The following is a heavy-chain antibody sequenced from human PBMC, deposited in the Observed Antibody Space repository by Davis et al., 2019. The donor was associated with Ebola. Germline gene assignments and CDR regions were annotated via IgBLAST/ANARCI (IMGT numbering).Heavy chain of an antibody. V-gene: IGHV2-70*11. J-gene: IGHJ4*02. Sequence: TLSLTCAVSGDPISTYYWNWIRQPPGKALEWLARIDWDDDKYYSTSLKTRLTISKDTSKNQVVLTMTNMDPVDTATYYCARERDQLVDYWGQGTLVTVSS. D-gene: IGHD6-13*01. CDR1: GDPISTYY. CDR3: ARERDQLVDY. CDR2: IDWDDDK.